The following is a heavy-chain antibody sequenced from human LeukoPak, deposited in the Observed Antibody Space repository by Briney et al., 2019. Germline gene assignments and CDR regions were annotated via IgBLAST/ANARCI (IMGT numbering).Heavy chain of an antibody. CDR1: GFTFSSYA. V-gene: IGHV3-64*01. CDR3: ARMSTVSYYYYYYMDV. J-gene: IGHJ6*03. D-gene: IGHD4-17*01. Sequence: PGGSLRLSCAASGFTFSSYAMHWVRQAPGKGLEYVSAISSNGGSTYYANSVKGRFTISRDNSKNTLYLQMGSLRAEDMAVYYCARMSTVSYYYYYYMDVWGKGTTVTVSS. CDR2: ISSNGGST.